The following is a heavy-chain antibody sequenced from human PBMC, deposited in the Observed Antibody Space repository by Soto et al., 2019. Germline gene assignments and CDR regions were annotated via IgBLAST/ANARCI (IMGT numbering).Heavy chain of an antibody. CDR1: GFTFSSYA. J-gene: IGHJ4*02. V-gene: IGHV3-23*01. CDR3: GKGHETLRILEWLFFDY. Sequence: GGSLRLSCAASGFTFSSYAMSWVRQAPGKGLEWVSAISGSGASTYYADSVKGRFTISRDNSKNTLYLQMNSLRAEDTAVYYCGKGHETLRILEWLFFDYWGQGTLVTVSS. D-gene: IGHD3-3*01. CDR2: ISGSGAST.